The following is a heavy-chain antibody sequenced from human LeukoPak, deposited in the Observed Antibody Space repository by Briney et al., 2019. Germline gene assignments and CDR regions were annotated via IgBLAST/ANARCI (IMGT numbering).Heavy chain of an antibody. J-gene: IGHJ4*02. CDR2: INPSGGST. D-gene: IGHD2-2*01. V-gene: IGHV1-46*01. Sequence: ASVKVSCKASGYTFTSYYMHWVRQAPGQGLEWMGIINPSGGSTSYAQKFQGRVTMTRDMSTSTVYMELSSLRSEDTAVYYCARVGTMRNYFDYWGQGALVTVSS. CDR3: ARVGTMRNYFDY. CDR1: GYTFTSYY.